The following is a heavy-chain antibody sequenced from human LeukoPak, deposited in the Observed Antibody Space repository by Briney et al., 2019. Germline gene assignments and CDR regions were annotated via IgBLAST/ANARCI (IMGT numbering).Heavy chain of an antibody. J-gene: IGHJ4*02. CDR2: IHPRTGNP. CDR1: GYSFTNYA. D-gene: IGHD3-16*01. V-gene: IGHV7-4-1*02. Sequence: ASVKVSCKASGYSFTNYAMNWVRQAPGQGLEFMGWIHPRTGNPAYAQGFSGRFVFSLDTSVTTTYLQISDLEAEDTAVYFCARALDSLGGLSLPDFWGQGTLVTVSS. CDR3: ARALDSLGGLSLPDF.